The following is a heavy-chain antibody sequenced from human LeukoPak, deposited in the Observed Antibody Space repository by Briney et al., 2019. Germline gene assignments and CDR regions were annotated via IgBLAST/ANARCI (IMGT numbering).Heavy chain of an antibody. CDR2: ISYDGSNK. V-gene: IGHV3-30*18. CDR1: GFTFSSYG. D-gene: IGHD2-15*01. Sequence: PGGSLRLSCAASGFTFSSYGMHWVRQAPGKGLEWVAVISYDGSNKYYADSVKGRFTISRDNSKNTLCLQMNSLRAEDTAVYYCAKDGYCSGGSFCDYYYGMDVWGQGTTVTVSS. J-gene: IGHJ6*02. CDR3: AKDGYCSGGSFCDYYYGMDV.